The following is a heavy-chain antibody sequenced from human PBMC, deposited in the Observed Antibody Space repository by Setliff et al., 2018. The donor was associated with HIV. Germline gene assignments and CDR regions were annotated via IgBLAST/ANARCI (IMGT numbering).Heavy chain of an antibody. CDR2: IFYSGST. Sequence: PSETLSLTCTVSGGSFSSGDYSWTWIRQPPGKGLEWIGFIFYSGSTHQNPSLKIRVTISVDSSKNHFSLILSSVTAADTAVYFCARILGSHYYYGMDVWGPGTTVTVSS. D-gene: IGHD6-19*01. CDR3: ARILGSHYYYGMDV. CDR1: GGSFSSGDYS. V-gene: IGHV4-30-4*08. J-gene: IGHJ6*02.